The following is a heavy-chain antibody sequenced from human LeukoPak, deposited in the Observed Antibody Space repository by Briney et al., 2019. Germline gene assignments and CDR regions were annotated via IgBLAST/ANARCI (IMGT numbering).Heavy chain of an antibody. CDR1: GFTFSSYG. CDR3: AKQGGYDYLVFLDY. V-gene: IGHV3-30*18. D-gene: IGHD5-12*01. Sequence: GGSLRLSCAASGFTFSSYGMHWVRQAPGKGLEWVAVISYDGSNKYYADSVKGRFTISRDNSKNTLYLQMNSLRAEDTAVYYCAKQGGYDYLVFLDYRGQGTLVTVSS. J-gene: IGHJ4*02. CDR2: ISYDGSNK.